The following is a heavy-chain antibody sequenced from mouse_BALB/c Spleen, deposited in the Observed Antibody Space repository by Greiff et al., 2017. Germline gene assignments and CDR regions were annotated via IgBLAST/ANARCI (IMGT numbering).Heavy chain of an antibody. CDR1: GFTFSSFG. V-gene: IGHV5-17*02. CDR3: ARGGSPRRYFDY. J-gene: IGHJ2*01. CDR2: ISSGSSTT. Sequence: EVMLVESGGGLVQPGGSRKLSCAASGFTFSSFGMHWVRQAPEKGLEWVAYISSGSSTTYYADTVKGRFTISRDNPKNTLFLQMTSLTSEDTAMYYCARGGSPRRYFDYWGQGTTLTVSS.